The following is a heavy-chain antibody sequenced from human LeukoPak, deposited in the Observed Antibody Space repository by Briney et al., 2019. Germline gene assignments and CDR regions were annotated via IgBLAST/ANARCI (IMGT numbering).Heavy chain of an antibody. J-gene: IGHJ4*02. Sequence: GGSLRLSCAASGFTFSSYWMSWVRQAPGKGLEWVSYISSSSSTIYYADSVKGRFTISRDNAKNSLYLQMNSLRAEDTAVYYCARPPLSGSYRHTSDYWGQGTLVTVSS. CDR2: ISSSSSTI. CDR3: ARPPLSGSYRHTSDY. V-gene: IGHV3-48*01. CDR1: GFTFSSYW. D-gene: IGHD1-26*01.